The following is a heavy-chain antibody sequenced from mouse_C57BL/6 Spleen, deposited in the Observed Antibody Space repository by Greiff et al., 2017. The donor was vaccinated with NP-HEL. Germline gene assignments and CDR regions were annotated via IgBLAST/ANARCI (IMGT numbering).Heavy chain of an antibody. CDR3: ARYRSGPDYFDY. V-gene: IGHV1-4*01. CDR2: INPSSGYT. Sequence: VQLQQSGAELARPGASVKMSCKASGYTFTSYTMHWVKQRPGQGLEWIGYINPSSGYTKYNQKFKDKATLTADKSSSTAYMQLSSLTSEDSAVYYCARYRSGPDYFDYWGQGTTLTVSS. D-gene: IGHD3-2*02. CDR1: GYTFTSYT. J-gene: IGHJ2*01.